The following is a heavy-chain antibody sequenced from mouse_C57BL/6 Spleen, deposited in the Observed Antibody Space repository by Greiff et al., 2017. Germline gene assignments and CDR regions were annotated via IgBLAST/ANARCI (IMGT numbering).Heavy chain of an antibody. Sequence: VQLQQSGAELVRPGTSVKVSCKASGYAFTNYLIEWVKQRPGQGLEWIGVINPGSGGTKYNEKFKGKATLTADKSSSTAYMQLSSLTSEDSAVYFCARWYDPLYAMDYWGQGASVTVSS. CDR2: INPGSGGT. D-gene: IGHD2-14*01. CDR1: GYAFTNYL. CDR3: ARWYDPLYAMDY. V-gene: IGHV1-54*01. J-gene: IGHJ4*01.